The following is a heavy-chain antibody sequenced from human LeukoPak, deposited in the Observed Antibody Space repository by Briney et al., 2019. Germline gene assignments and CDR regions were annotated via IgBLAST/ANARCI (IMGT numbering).Heavy chain of an antibody. CDR3: ARGDQDIVVVVAATVFDY. CDR1: GFSFDDYA. V-gene: IGHV3-21*01. J-gene: IGHJ4*02. Sequence: GGSLRLSCTGSGFSFDDYAMHWVRRAPGKGLEWVSSISSSSSSYIYYADSVKGRFTISRDNAKNSLYLQMNSLRAEDTAVYYCARGDQDIVVVVAATVFDYWGQGTLVTVSS. CDR2: ISSSSSSYI. D-gene: IGHD2-15*01.